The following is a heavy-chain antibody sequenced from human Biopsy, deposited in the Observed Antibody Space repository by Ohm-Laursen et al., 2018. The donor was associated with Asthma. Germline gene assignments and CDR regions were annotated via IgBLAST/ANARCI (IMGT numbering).Heavy chain of an antibody. CDR2: ISYDGSIT. CDR1: GFAFRSYA. CDR3: GIVVAANPFQGDC. D-gene: IGHD2-15*01. J-gene: IGHJ4*02. V-gene: IGHV3-30*03. Sequence: LSLPCAASGFAFRSYAMNWVRQAPGKGLEWVAVISYDGSITHYADSVKGRFIISRDNSKNTVYLDISSLRIEDTAVFYCGIVVAANPFQGDCWGQGTLVTFSS.